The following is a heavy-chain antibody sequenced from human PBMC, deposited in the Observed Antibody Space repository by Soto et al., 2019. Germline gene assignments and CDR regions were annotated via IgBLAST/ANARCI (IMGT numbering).Heavy chain of an antibody. CDR2: ISAYNVNT. Sequence: ASVKVSCKASGYIFTNYGISWVRQAPGQGLEWMGWISAYNVNTDYAQKFQGRVTMATDTSTNTAYMELRSLRSDDTAVYYCARDRLVSSGWYILGDYNWFDPGGQGTQVTVDS. CDR1: GYIFTNYG. J-gene: IGHJ5*02. CDR3: ARDRLVSSGWYILGDYNWFDP. V-gene: IGHV1-18*04. D-gene: IGHD6-19*01.